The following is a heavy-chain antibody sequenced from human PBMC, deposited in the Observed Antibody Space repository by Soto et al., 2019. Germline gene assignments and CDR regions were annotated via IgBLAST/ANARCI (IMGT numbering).Heavy chain of an antibody. J-gene: IGHJ4*02. CDR3: AKEWTYYDFWSGYYPYFDY. V-gene: IGHV3-30*18. D-gene: IGHD3-3*01. CDR2: ISYDGSNK. CDR1: GFTFSSYG. Sequence: QVQLLESGGGVVQPGRSLRLSCAASGFTFSSYGMHWVRQAPGKGLEWVAVISYDGSNKYYADSVKGRFTISRDNSKNTLYLQMNSLRAEDTAVYYCAKEWTYYDFWSGYYPYFDYWGQGTLVTVSS.